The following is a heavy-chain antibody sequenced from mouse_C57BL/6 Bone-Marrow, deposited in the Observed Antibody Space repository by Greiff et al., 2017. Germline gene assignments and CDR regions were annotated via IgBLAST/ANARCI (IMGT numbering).Heavy chain of an antibody. V-gene: IGHV1-82*01. D-gene: IGHD1-1*02. CDR2: IYPGDGDT. Sequence: QVQLKESGPELVKPGASVKISCKASGYAFSSSWMNWVKQRPGKGLEWIGRIYPGDGDTNYNGKFKGKATLTADKSSSTAYMQLSSLTSEDSAVYFCARLWPFDYWGQGTTLTVSS. CDR3: ARLWPFDY. CDR1: GYAFSSSW. J-gene: IGHJ2*01.